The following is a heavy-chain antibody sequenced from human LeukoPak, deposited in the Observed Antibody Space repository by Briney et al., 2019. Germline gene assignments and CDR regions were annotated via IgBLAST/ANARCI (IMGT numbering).Heavy chain of an antibody. D-gene: IGHD2-2*01. CDR3: AREGYCSSTSCPIFAY. J-gene: IGHJ4*02. CDR2: ISSSGSTI. V-gene: IGHV3-11*01. Sequence: GGSLRLSCAASGFTFSDYYMSWIRQAPGKGLEWVSYISSSGSTIYYADSVKGRFTISRDNAKNSLYLQMNSLRAEDTPVYYCAREGYCSSTSCPIFAYWGQGTLVTVSS. CDR1: GFTFSDYY.